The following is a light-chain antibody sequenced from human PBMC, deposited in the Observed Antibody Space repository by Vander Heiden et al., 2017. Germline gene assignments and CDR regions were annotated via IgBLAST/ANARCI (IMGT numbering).Light chain of an antibody. Sequence: QSALTQPPSVSGSPGQSVPISCTGASGAVGTYNRVSWYQQSPGTAPQLIIYEVRSRPSGVPDRFSGSKSGNTASLTISGLQAEDEAHYYCSSDTSAIIVLFGGGTKLTVL. CDR2: EVR. CDR3: SSDTSAIIVL. J-gene: IGLJ2*01. CDR1: SGAVGTYNR. V-gene: IGLV2-18*02.